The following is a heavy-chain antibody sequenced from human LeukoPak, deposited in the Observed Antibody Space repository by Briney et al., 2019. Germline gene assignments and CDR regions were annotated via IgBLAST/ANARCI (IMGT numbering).Heavy chain of an antibody. CDR1: GGSISSYY. CDR3: ARVNRGYCSSTSCRGVFDY. Sequence: SETLSLTCTVSGGSISSYYWSWIRQPPGKGLEWIGYIYYSGSTNYNPSLKSRVTISVATSKNQFSLKLSSVTAADTAVYYCARVNRGYCSSTSCRGVFDYWGQGTLVTVSS. V-gene: IGHV4-59*01. J-gene: IGHJ4*02. CDR2: IYYSGST. D-gene: IGHD2-2*01.